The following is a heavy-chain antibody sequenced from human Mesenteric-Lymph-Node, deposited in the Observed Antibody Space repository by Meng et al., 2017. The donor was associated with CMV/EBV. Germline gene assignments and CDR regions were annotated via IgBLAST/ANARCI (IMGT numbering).Heavy chain of an antibody. CDR1: GFTFSNYW. J-gene: IGHJ4*02. Sequence: GESLKISCAASGFTFSNYWMHWVRQAPGKGPVWVSRINSDGSDTAYAGSVKGRFTISRDNAKNSLYLQMNSLRAEDTAVYYCARDPCPSGVCYLDSWGQGTLVTVSS. CDR2: INSDGSDT. D-gene: IGHD2-8*01. V-gene: IGHV3-74*01. CDR3: ARDPCPSGVCYLDS.